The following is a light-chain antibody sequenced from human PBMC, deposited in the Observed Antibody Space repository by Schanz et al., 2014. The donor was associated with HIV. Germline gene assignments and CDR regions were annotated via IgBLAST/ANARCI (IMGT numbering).Light chain of an antibody. J-gene: IGLJ2*01. V-gene: IGLV1-44*01. Sequence: QSVLTQPPSTSGTPGQRVIISCSGSTSNIGSNTVNWYQQLPRTAPKLLIYSNNQRPSGVPDRFSGSKSGTSASLLISGLQSEDEADYYCSSYAGRNNLVVFGGGTKLTVL. CDR2: SNN. CDR3: SSYAGRNNLVV. CDR1: TSNIGSNT.